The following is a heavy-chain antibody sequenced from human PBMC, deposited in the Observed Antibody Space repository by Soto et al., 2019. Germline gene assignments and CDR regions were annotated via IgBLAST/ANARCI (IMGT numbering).Heavy chain of an antibody. D-gene: IGHD3-22*01. J-gene: IGHJ4*02. CDR2: INPSGDST. Sequence: GASVKVSCKASGYTFTSYYMHWVRQAPGQGLEWMGIINPSGDSTRYAQKFQGRVTMTRDTSTSTAYMELSSLRSEDTAVYYCARVYAGSYYYDSNGYFDYWGQGTLVTVSS. CDR1: GYTFTSYY. CDR3: ARVYAGSYYYDSNGYFDY. V-gene: IGHV1-46*03.